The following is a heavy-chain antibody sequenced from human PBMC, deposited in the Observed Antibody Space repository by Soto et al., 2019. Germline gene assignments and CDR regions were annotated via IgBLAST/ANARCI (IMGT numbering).Heavy chain of an antibody. V-gene: IGHV3-48*01. CDR1: GFTFSNYH. D-gene: IGHD3-10*01. CDR3: VKHQVSLVRGVSPFDY. CDR2: ISSSSSTT. J-gene: IGHJ4*02. Sequence: PGGSLRLSCAASGFTFSNYHMNWVRQAPGKGLEWISYISSSSSTTYHADSVRGRLTISRDNSKNTVYLQMNSLRAEDTAVYYCVKHQVSLVRGVSPFDYWGQGALVTVSS.